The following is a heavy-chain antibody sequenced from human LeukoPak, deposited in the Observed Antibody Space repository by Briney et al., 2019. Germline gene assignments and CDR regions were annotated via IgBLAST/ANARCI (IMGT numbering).Heavy chain of an antibody. J-gene: IGHJ4*02. Sequence: GRSLRLSCAASGFTFDDYAMNWVRQAPGKGLEWVSGISWNSGNIGYADSVKGRFTVSRDNAKNSLYLQMNSLRAEDTALYYCARGYSGSYYVSDYWGQGTLVTVSS. CDR3: ARGYSGSYYVSDY. CDR2: ISWNSGNI. V-gene: IGHV3-9*01. D-gene: IGHD1-26*01. CDR1: GFTFDDYA.